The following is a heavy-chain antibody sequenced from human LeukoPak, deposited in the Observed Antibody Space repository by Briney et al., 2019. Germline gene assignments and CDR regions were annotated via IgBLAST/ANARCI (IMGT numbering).Heavy chain of an antibody. D-gene: IGHD3-10*01. CDR3: ARGSLGRFDP. CDR2: VYYSGST. Sequence: PSETLSLTCTVSGGSISSSTYYWGWVRQPPGKGLEWIGSVYYSGSTYYNPSLKSRVTISVDTSKNQFSLKLSSVTAADTAVYYCARGSLGRFDPWGQGTLVTVSS. J-gene: IGHJ5*02. V-gene: IGHV4-39*01. CDR1: GGSISSSTYY.